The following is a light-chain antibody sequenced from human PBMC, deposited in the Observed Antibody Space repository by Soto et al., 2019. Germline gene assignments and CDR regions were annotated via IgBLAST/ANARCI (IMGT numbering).Light chain of an antibody. J-gene: IGKJ2*01. CDR1: QSVSSSY. Sequence: EVVLTQSPVTLSLSPGERATLSCRASQSVSSSYLAWYQQKPGQAPRRLIYGASSRATGIPDRFSGSGSGTDFTLTISRLEPEDFAVYYCQQYDTSIWAYTFGQGTKLEIK. V-gene: IGKV3-20*01. CDR3: QQYDTSIWAYT. CDR2: GAS.